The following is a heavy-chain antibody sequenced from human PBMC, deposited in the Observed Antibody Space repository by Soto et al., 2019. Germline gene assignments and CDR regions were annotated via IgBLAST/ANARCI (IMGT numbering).Heavy chain of an antibody. CDR3: ATGQGRDYDSSGYFY. V-gene: IGHV1-24*01. Sequence: ASVKVYCKVSGYTLTELSMHWVRQAPGKGLEWMGGFDPEDGETIYAQKFQGRVTMTEDTSTDTAYMELSSLRSEDTAVYYCATGQGRDYDSSGYFYWGQGTLVTVSS. D-gene: IGHD3-22*01. J-gene: IGHJ4*01. CDR2: FDPEDGET. CDR1: GYTLTELS.